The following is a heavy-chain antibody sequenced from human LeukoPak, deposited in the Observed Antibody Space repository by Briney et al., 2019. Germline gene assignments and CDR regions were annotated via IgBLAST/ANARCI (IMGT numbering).Heavy chain of an antibody. D-gene: IGHD4-23*01. CDR3: ARNGNDYYYMDV. CDR2: MNPNSGNT. V-gene: IGHV1-8*01. J-gene: IGHJ6*03. CDR1: GYTFTSYD. Sequence: ASVKVSCKASGYTFTSYDINWVRQATGQGLEWMGWMNPNSGNTGYAQKFQGRVTMTRNTSISTAYMELSSLRSEDTAVYYCARNGNDYYYMDVWGKGTTVTVSS.